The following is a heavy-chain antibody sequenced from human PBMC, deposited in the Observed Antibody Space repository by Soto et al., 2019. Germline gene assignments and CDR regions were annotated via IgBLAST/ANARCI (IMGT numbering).Heavy chain of an antibody. CDR1: GYSFTSYW. D-gene: IGHD3-10*01. J-gene: IGHJ4*02. CDR3: ARLYGLGSYHFDS. V-gene: IGHV5-51*03. CDR2: IYPGDSEI. Sequence: EVQLVQSGAEVKKPGESLKISCKGYGYSFTSYWIAWVRQMPGEGLEWMGIIYPGDSEIRYSPSFKDQVTISADNSISTAYLQWSSLKASDSAMYYCARLYGLGSYHFDSWGQGTLVTVYS.